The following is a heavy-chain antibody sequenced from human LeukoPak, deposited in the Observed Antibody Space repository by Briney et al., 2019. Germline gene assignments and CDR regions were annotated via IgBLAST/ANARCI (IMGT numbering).Heavy chain of an antibody. CDR3: TRNGAATPFDY. CDR1: GYSISSTYY. V-gene: IGHV4-38-2*02. Sequence: SETLSLTCTVSGYSISSTYYWGWIRQPPGKGLEWIGTIYHSGSTYYNPSLNSRVTTSVDTSKNQFSLNLSSVTAADTALYYCTRNGAATPFDYWGQRTLVTVSS. J-gene: IGHJ4*02. CDR2: IYHSGST. D-gene: IGHD2-15*01.